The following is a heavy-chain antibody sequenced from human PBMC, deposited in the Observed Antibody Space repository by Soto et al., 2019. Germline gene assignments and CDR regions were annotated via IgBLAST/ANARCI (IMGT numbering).Heavy chain of an antibody. CDR2: IYPGDSDT. CDR3: ARMLGYCSSTSCSGDFDY. Sequence: EVQLVQSGAEVKKPGESLKISCKGSGYSFTNYWIAWVRQMPGKGLEWMGIIYPGDSDTRYSPSFQGQVTVSADKSINPAYLQWSSLKASDAAMYYCARMLGYCSSTSCSGDFDYGGQGTLVTVSS. J-gene: IGHJ4*02. D-gene: IGHD2-2*01. CDR1: GYSFTNYW. V-gene: IGHV5-51*03.